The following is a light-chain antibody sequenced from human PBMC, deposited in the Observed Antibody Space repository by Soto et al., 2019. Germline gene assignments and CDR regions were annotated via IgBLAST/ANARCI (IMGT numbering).Light chain of an antibody. Sequence: EIVMTQSPATLSVSPGERATLSCRSSQSVSYNLAWYQQQPGQAPRLLIYGASNRATGIPARFSGGESGTEVTLTICRLQSEEFEGYYCQQYYSCPPVYTFGQGTKLEIK. J-gene: IGKJ2*01. CDR2: GAS. CDR3: QQYYSCPPVYT. CDR1: QSVSYN. V-gene: IGKV3-15*01.